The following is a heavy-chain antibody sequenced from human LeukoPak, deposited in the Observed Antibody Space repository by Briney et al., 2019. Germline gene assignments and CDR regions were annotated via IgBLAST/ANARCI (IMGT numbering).Heavy chain of an antibody. Sequence: GGSLRLSCAASGFSVSSKYMSWVRQAPGKGLEWVSVIYSGGSTYYADSVKGRFTISRDNSKNTLYLQMNSLRAEDTAVYYCARDAGGNDDSWEQGTLVTVSS. CDR2: IYSGGST. CDR1: GFSVSSKY. CDR3: ARDAGGNDDS. D-gene: IGHD4-23*01. J-gene: IGHJ4*02. V-gene: IGHV3-53*01.